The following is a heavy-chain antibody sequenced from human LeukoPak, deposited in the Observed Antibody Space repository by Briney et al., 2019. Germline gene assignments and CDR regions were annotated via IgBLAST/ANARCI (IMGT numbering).Heavy chain of an antibody. CDR3: AKDEYYDSSASIY. CDR2: ISGSGGST. CDR1: GFTFSSYA. D-gene: IGHD3-22*01. Sequence: GGSLRLSCAASGFTFSSYAMSWVRQAPGKGLEWVSAISGSGGSTYYADSVKGRFAISRDNSKNTLYLQMNSLRAEDTAVYYCAKDEYYDSSASIYWGQGTLVTVSS. V-gene: IGHV3-23*01. J-gene: IGHJ4*02.